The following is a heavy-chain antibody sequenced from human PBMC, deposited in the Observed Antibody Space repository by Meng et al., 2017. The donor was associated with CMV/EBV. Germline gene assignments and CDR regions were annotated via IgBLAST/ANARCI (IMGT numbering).Heavy chain of an antibody. CDR1: GYTFTSYG. J-gene: IGHJ4*02. Sequence: ASVKVSCKASGYTFTSYGISWVRQAPGQGLEWMGWISAYNGNTNYAQKLQGRVTMTTDTSTSTAYMELRSLRSDDTAVYYCARDDLKYSGSYSTDYWVQGTLVTVSS. D-gene: IGHD1-26*01. V-gene: IGHV1-18*01. CDR3: ARDDLKYSGSYSTDY. CDR2: ISAYNGNT.